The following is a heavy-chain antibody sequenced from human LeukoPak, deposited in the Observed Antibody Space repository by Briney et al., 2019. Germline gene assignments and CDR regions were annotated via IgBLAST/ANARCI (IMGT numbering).Heavy chain of an antibody. V-gene: IGHV3-48*02. Sequence: GGSLRLSCAASGFTFSSYSMNWVRQAPGKGLEWVSYISSSSSTIQYADAVKGRFTISRDNAKNSLYLQLDSLREGDTAVYYCERFAGENFWGQGTLVTVSS. CDR1: GFTFSSYS. J-gene: IGHJ4*02. CDR2: ISSSSSTI. CDR3: ERFAGENF. D-gene: IGHD3-10*01.